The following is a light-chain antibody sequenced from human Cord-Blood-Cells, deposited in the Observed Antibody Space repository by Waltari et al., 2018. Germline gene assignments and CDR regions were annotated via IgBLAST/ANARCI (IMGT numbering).Light chain of an antibody. CDR3: QQYNNWPPYT. CDR1: QSVSSN. J-gene: IGKJ2*01. Sequence: EIVMTQSPATLLFSPGERATPPCRASQSVSSNLAWYQQKPGQAPRLLIYGASTRATGIPARFSGSGSGTEFTLTISSLQSEDFAVYYCQQYNNWPPYTFGQGTKLEIK. CDR2: GAS. V-gene: IGKV3-15*01.